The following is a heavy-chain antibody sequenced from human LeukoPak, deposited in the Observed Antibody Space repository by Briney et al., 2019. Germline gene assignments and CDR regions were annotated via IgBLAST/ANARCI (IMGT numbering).Heavy chain of an antibody. CDR1: GGSISSSSYY. D-gene: IGHD1-26*01. J-gene: IGHJ4*02. V-gene: IGHV4-39*07. CDR2: IYYSGST. CDR3: ARASSGSYSRYFDY. Sequence: SETLSLTCTVSGGSISSSSYYWGWIRQPPGKGLEWIGSIYYSGSTNYNPSLKSRVTISVDKSKNQFSLNLSSVTAADTAVYYCARASSGSYSRYFDYWGQGTLVTVSS.